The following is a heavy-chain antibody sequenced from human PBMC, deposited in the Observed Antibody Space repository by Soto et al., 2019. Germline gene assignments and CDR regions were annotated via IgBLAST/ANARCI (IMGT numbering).Heavy chain of an antibody. V-gene: IGHV4-30-2*01. Sequence: QLQLQESGSGLVKPSQTLSLTCAVSGGSISSGGYSWSWIRQPPGKGLEWIGSIYHSGSTYYNPSLKSRVTISVDRSKNQFSLKLSSVTAADTAVYYCARDGRYCSGGSCYGHWFDPWGQGTLVTVSS. CDR3: ARDGRYCSGGSCYGHWFDP. CDR2: IYHSGST. J-gene: IGHJ5*02. D-gene: IGHD2-15*01. CDR1: GGSISSGGYS.